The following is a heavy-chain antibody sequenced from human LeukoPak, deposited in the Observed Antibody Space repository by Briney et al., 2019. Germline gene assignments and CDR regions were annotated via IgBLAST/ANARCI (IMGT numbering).Heavy chain of an antibody. Sequence: GGSLRLSCAASGFTFSDYYMSWIRQAPGKGLEWVSYISSSGSTIYYADSVKGRFTISRDNAKNSLYLQMNSLRAEDTAVYSCARERYSSGWYYFDYWGQGTLVTVSS. CDR2: ISSSGSTI. D-gene: IGHD6-19*01. V-gene: IGHV3-11*01. CDR3: ARERYSSGWYYFDY. CDR1: GFTFSDYY. J-gene: IGHJ4*02.